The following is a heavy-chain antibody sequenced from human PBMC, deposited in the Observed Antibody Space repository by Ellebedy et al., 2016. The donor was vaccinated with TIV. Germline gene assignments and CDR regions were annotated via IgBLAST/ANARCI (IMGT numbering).Heavy chain of an antibody. J-gene: IGHJ3*02. Sequence: SETLSLXXPVSGGSISSSGYYWGWVRQPPGKGLEWIGTMYYSGSIYYNPSLKSRVTISADTSKNQFSLKLSSMTAADTAVYYCARSLPLQSVAFAIWGQGTVVTVSS. V-gene: IGHV4-39*01. D-gene: IGHD4-11*01. CDR2: MYYSGSI. CDR1: GGSISSSGYY. CDR3: ARSLPLQSVAFAI.